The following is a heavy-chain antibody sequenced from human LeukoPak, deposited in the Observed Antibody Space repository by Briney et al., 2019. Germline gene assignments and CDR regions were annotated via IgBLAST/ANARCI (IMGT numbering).Heavy chain of an antibody. D-gene: IGHD6-19*01. CDR1: GGSFSGYY. Sequence: SETLSLTCAVYGGSFSGYYWSWIRQPPGKGLEWIGEINHSGSPNYNPSLKSRVTISVDTSKNQFSLKLSSVTAADTAVYYCARGHRSGWYHRYFDYWGQGTLVTVSS. J-gene: IGHJ4*02. CDR3: ARGHRSGWYHRYFDY. V-gene: IGHV4-34*01. CDR2: INHSGSP.